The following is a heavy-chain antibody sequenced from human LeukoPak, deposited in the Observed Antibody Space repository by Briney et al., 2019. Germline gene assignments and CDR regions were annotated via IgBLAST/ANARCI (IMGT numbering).Heavy chain of an antibody. V-gene: IGHV3-11*04. CDR2: ISSSGTPI. CDR1: GFTFSDYY. D-gene: IGHD1-26*01. Sequence: GGSLRLSCAASGFTFSDYYMSWIRQAPGKGLEWVSYISSSGTPIYYADSVKGRFTISRDNAKNSLYLQMNNLRADDTAVYYCGRAAGSYRLDYWGQGTLVTVSS. J-gene: IGHJ4*02. CDR3: GRAAGSYRLDY.